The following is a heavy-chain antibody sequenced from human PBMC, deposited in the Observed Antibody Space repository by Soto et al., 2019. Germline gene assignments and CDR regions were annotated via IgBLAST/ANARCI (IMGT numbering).Heavy chain of an antibody. D-gene: IGHD3-3*02. V-gene: IGHV3-48*03. J-gene: IGHJ3*02. CDR1: GFTFSSYE. Sequence: GGSLRLSCAASGFTFSSYEMNWVRQAPGKGLEWVSYISSSGSSIYYADSVKGRFTISRDNSKNSLYLQMNSLRAEDTAVYYCAVEMATIRAFDIWGQGAMVTVSS. CDR2: ISSSGSSI. CDR3: AVEMATIRAFDI.